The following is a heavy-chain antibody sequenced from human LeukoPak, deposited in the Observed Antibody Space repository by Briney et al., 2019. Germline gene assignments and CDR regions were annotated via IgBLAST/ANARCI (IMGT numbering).Heavy chain of an antibody. Sequence: PSETLSLTCTVSGGSISSDFWSWIRQPPGKGLEWIGYMYHTGISNYNPSLKSRVTMSVDTSKKQISLKLRSVTAADTAVYFCARDKAQSDAFDIWGQGTMVTVSS. CDR1: GGSISSDF. CDR3: ARDKAQSDAFDI. CDR2: MYHTGIS. V-gene: IGHV4-59*01. J-gene: IGHJ3*02.